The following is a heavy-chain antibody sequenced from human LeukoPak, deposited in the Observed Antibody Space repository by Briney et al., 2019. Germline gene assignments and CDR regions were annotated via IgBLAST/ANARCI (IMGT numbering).Heavy chain of an antibody. Sequence: GGSLRLSCAASGFTFSSYSMNWVRQAPGRGLEWVSSISSSSSYIYYADSVKGRFTISRDNAKNSLYLQMNSLRAEDTAVYYCARDPWFGELHYFDYWGQGTLVTVSS. J-gene: IGHJ4*02. D-gene: IGHD3-10*01. CDR2: ISSSSSYI. CDR1: GFTFSSYS. CDR3: ARDPWFGELHYFDY. V-gene: IGHV3-21*01.